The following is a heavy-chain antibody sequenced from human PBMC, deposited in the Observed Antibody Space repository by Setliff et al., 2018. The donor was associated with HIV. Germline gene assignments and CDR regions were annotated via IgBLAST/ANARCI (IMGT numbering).Heavy chain of an antibody. V-gene: IGHV4-34*01. D-gene: IGHD1-1*01. CDR3: ARALANWVGRRAFVI. J-gene: IGHJ3*02. Sequence: SETLSLTCAVYDGSFSGYYWSWIRQPPGKGLEWIGEIDHSGSTNYNPSLKSRVTISVDTSKKQFSLRLSSVTAADTAVYFCARALANWVGRRAFVIWGQGTMVTVSS. CDR2: IDHSGST. CDR1: DGSFSGYY.